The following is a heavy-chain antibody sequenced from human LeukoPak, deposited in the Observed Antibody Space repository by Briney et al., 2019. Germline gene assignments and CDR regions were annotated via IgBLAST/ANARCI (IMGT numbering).Heavy chain of an antibody. J-gene: IGHJ4*02. V-gene: IGHV1-18*01. CDR1: GYTFTSYG. CDR3: ARVVAYQLLEDY. CDR2: ISAYNGNT. D-gene: IGHD2-2*01. Sequence: ASVKVSCKASGYTFTSYGIIWVRQAPGQGLEWMGWISAYNGNTNYAQKLQGRVTMTTDTSTSTAYVELRNLRSDDTAVYYCARVVAYQLLEDYWGQGTLVTVSS.